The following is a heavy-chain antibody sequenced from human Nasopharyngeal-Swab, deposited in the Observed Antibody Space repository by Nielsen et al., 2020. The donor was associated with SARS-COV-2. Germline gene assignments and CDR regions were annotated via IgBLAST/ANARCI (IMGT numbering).Heavy chain of an antibody. D-gene: IGHD2-21*01. CDR2: IYYSGST. CDR3: ARVGGDYYYYYMDV. V-gene: IGHV4-30-4*01. Sequence: RQAPGKGLEWIGYIYYSGSTYYNPSLKSRVTISVDTSKNQFSLKLGSVTAADTAVYYCARVGGDYYYYYMDVWGKGTTVTVSS. J-gene: IGHJ6*03.